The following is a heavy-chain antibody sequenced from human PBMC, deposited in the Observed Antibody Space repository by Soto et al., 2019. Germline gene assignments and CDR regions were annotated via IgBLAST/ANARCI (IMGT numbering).Heavy chain of an antibody. CDR1: SGSISSSNW. CDR3: ARDNRPMVRGVIKSGQGAFDI. D-gene: IGHD3-10*01. Sequence: SETLSLTCAVSSGSISSSNWWSWVRQPPGKGLEWIGEIYHSGSTNYNPSLKSRVTISVDKSKNQFSLKLSSVTAADTSVYYCARDNRPMVRGVIKSGQGAFDIWGQGTMVTVSS. V-gene: IGHV4-4*02. J-gene: IGHJ3*02. CDR2: IYHSGST.